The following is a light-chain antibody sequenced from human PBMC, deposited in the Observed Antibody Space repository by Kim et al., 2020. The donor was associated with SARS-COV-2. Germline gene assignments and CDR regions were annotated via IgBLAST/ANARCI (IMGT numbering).Light chain of an antibody. CDR3: HQRSDWPPT. V-gene: IGKV3-11*01. CDR1: QSVRSY. CDR2: DAS. Sequence: EIVLTQSPATLSLSPGERVTLSCRASQSVRSYLVWYQQKPGQAPRLLFYDASKRATGIPARFSGSGSGTDFTLTISSPEPEDFAVYYCHQRSDWPPTFGQGTRLEIK. J-gene: IGKJ5*01.